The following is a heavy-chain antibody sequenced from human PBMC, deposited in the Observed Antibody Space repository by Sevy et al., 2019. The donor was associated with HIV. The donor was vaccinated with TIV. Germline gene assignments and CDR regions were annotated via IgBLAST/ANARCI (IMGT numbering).Heavy chain of an antibody. CDR3: ARLSELGYCTNGVCPRPYYFDY. V-gene: IGHV5-51*01. CDR2: IYPGDSDT. Sequence: GESLKISCKGSGYSFTSYWIGWVRQMPGKGLEWMGIIYPGDSDTRYSPSFQGQVTISADKSISTAYLQWSSLKASDTAMYYCARLSELGYCTNGVCPRPYYFDYWGQGTLVTVSS. D-gene: IGHD2-8*01. J-gene: IGHJ4*02. CDR1: GYSFTSYW.